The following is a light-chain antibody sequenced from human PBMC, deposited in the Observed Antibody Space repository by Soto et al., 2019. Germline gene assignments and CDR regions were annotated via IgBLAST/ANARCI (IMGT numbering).Light chain of an antibody. CDR3: QQYNSYPWT. J-gene: IGKJ1*01. CDR2: KAS. CDR1: QTISSW. V-gene: IGKV1-5*03. Sequence: DIQMTQSPSTLXXXXXXXXXXXXRASQTISSWLAWYQQKPGKAPKLLIYKASTLKSGVPSRFSGSGSGTEFTLTISSLQPDDFATYYCQQYNSYPWTFGQGTKVDI.